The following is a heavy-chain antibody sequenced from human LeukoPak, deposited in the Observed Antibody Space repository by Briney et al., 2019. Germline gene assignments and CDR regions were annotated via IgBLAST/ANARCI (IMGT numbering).Heavy chain of an antibody. V-gene: IGHV3-21*01. D-gene: IGHD3-10*01. CDR1: GFTFSSYS. Sequence: GGSLRLSCAASGFTFSSYSMNWVRQAPGKGLEWVSSISSSSSYIYYADSVKGRFTISRDNAKNTLYLQMNSLRAEDTAVYYCARSSYYYGSGRGDYWGQGALVTVSS. CDR2: ISSSSSYI. CDR3: ARSSYYYGSGRGDY. J-gene: IGHJ4*02.